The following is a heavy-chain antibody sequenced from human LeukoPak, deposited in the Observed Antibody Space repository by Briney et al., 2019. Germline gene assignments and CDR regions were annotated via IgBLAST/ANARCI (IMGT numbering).Heavy chain of an antibody. D-gene: IGHD2-15*01. CDR1: GFTFSDYY. CDR2: ISSIGSTI. V-gene: IGHV3-11*04. J-gene: IGHJ5*02. CDR3: AREYEGYCSGGSCFRGTYNWFDP. Sequence: PGGSLRPSCAASGFTFSDYYMSWIRQAPGKGLEWVSYISSIGSTIYYADSVKGRFTISRDNAKNSLYLQMNSLRAEDTAVYYCAREYEGYCSGGSCFRGTYNWFDPWGQGTLVTVSS.